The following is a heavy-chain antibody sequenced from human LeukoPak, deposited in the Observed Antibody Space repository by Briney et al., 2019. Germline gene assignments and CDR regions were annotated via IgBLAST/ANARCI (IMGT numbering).Heavy chain of an antibody. CDR3: AREGIQLWLFDY. J-gene: IGHJ4*02. Sequence: GGSLRLSCAASGFTFSSYGMHWVRQAPGKGLEWVANIKQDGSEKYYVDSVKGRFTISRDNAKNSLYLQMNSLRAEDTAVYYCAREGIQLWLFDYWGQGTLVTVSS. CDR2: IKQDGSEK. V-gene: IGHV3-7*01. CDR1: GFTFSSYG. D-gene: IGHD5-18*01.